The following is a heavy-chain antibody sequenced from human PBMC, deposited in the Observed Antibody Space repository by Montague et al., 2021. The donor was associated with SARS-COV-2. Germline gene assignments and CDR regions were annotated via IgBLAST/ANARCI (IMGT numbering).Heavy chain of an antibody. CDR1: GGSIRTSSYY. Sequence: SETLSLTCTVSGGSIRTSSYYWGWIRQPPGKGLDWIGSIYYSGSTYYNPSLKSRVTISVDTSKNQFSLKLSSVTAADTAVYYCARPSMVSRNYYYYGIDVWGQGTTVTVSS. CDR3: ARPSMVSRNYYYYGIDV. J-gene: IGHJ6*02. V-gene: IGHV4-39*01. D-gene: IGHD2-21*01. CDR2: IYYSGST.